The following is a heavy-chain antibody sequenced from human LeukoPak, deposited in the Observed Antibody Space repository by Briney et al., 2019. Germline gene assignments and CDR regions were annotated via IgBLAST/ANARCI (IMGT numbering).Heavy chain of an antibody. CDR2: INHSGST. V-gene: IGHV4-34*01. CDR3: ARGRGYNWFDP. J-gene: IGHJ5*02. D-gene: IGHD1-26*01. CDR1: GGSFSGYY. Sequence: SETLSLTCAVYGGSFSGYYWSWIRQPPGKGLEWIGEINHSGSTNYNPSLKSRVTISLDTSKNQFSLKLSSVTAADTAVYYCARGRGYNWFDPWGQGTLVTVSS.